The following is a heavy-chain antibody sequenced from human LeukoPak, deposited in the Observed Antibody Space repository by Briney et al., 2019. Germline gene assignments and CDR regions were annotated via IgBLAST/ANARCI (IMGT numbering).Heavy chain of an antibody. CDR3: ARDFHGDYGGNGY. V-gene: IGHV3-7*01. Sequence: PGGSLRLSCAASGFTFSSYWMSWVRQAPGKGLEWVANIKQDGSEKYYVDSVEGRFTISRDNAKNSLYLHMNSLRAEDTAVYHCARDFHGDYGGNGYWGQGTLVTVSS. CDR2: IKQDGSEK. CDR1: GFTFSSYW. J-gene: IGHJ4*02. D-gene: IGHD4-17*01.